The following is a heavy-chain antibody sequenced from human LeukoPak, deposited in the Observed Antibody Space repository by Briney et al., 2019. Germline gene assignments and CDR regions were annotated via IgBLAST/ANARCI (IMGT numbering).Heavy chain of an antibody. J-gene: IGHJ4*02. CDR1: GCSFTSNY. V-gene: IGHV1-46*01. CDR3: ARDQEAFDY. Sequence: ASVKVSCKASGCSFTSNYIHWVRQAPGQGLEWMGMIYPRDGSTSYARKFQGRVTVTRDTSTSTVHMELSGLRSEDTAVYYCARDQEAFDYWGQGTLVTVSS. CDR2: IYPRDGST.